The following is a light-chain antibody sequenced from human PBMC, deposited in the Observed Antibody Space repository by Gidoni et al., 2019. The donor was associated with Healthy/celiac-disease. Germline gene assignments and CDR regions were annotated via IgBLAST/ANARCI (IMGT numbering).Light chain of an antibody. CDR2: AAS. V-gene: IGKV1-9*01. Sequence: DIQLTQSPSFLSASVGDRVTITCRASQGISSYLAWYQQKPGKAPKLLIYAASTLQSGVPSRFSGSGSGTEFTLTISSLQPEYFATYYCQQSRTFXXXTKVEIK. J-gene: IGKJ4*01. CDR1: QGISSY. CDR3: QQSRT.